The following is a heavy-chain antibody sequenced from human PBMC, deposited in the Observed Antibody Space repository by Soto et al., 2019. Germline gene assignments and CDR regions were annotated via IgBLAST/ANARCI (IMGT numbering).Heavy chain of an antibody. CDR3: ARGRYGEY. D-gene: IGHD3-10*01. CDR1: GYAFTTYG. V-gene: IGHV1-18*01. Sequence: QVHLVQSGAEVKKPGASVKVSCQGSGYAFTTYGITWVRQAPGQGLEWMGWISAHNGNTNYEQKLQGRVTVTRDTSTSTAYMELRSLRYDDTAVYYCARGRYGEYWGQGALVTVSS. J-gene: IGHJ4*02. CDR2: ISAHNGNT.